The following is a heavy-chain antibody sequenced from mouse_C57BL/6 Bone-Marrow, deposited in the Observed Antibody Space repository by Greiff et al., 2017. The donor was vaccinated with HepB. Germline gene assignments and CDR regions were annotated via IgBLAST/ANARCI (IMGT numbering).Heavy chain of an antibody. Sequence: VMLVESGPGLVQPSQSLSITCTVSGFSLTSYGVHWVRQPPGKGLEWLGVIWSGGSTDYNAAFISRLSISKDNSKSQVFFKMNSLQADDTAIYYCAKKDRGYAMDYWGQGTSVTVSS. CDR2: IWSGGST. J-gene: IGHJ4*01. CDR3: AKKDRGYAMDY. V-gene: IGHV2-4*01. CDR1: GFSLTSYG. D-gene: IGHD2-14*01.